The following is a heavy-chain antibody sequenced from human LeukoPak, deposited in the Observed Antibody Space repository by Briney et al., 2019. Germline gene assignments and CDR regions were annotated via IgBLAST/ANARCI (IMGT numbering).Heavy chain of an antibody. V-gene: IGHV4-59*01. Sequence: SETLSLTRTVSGGSISSYYWSWIRQPPGKGLEWIGYIYYSGSTNYNPSLKSRATISVDTSKNQFSLKLSSVTAADTAVYYCARVSGYYDFWSGFDYWGQGTLVTVSS. CDR2: IYYSGST. D-gene: IGHD3-3*01. CDR1: GGSISSYY. CDR3: ARVSGYYDFWSGFDY. J-gene: IGHJ4*02.